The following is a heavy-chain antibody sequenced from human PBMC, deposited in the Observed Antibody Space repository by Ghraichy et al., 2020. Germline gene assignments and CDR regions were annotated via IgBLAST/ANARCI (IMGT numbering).Heavy chain of an antibody. D-gene: IGHD6-13*01. V-gene: IGHV3-30-3*01. Sequence: GGSLRLSCAASGFTFSSYAMHWVRQAPGKGLEWVAVISYDGSNKYYADSVKGRFTISRDNSKNTLYLQMNSLRAEDTAVYYCARDRTAGTFSWWFDPWGQGTLVTVSS. J-gene: IGHJ5*02. CDR2: ISYDGSNK. CDR3: ARDRTAGTFSWWFDP. CDR1: GFTFSSYA.